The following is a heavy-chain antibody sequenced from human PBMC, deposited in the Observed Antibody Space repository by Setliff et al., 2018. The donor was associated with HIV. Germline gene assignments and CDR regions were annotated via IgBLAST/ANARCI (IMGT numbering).Heavy chain of an antibody. CDR1: GGSISSSSYY. Sequence: PSETLSLTCTVSGGSISSSSYYWGWIRQPPGMGLEWIGSIYYSGSTYYNPSLKSRVTISVDTSKNQFSLKLSSVTAADTAVYYCARLSKSIAVAGLDYWGQGTLVTVSS. D-gene: IGHD6-19*01. CDR2: IYYSGST. J-gene: IGHJ4*02. CDR3: ARLSKSIAVAGLDY. V-gene: IGHV4-39*01.